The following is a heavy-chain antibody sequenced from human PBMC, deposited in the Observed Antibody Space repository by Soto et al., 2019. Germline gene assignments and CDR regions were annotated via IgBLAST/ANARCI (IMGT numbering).Heavy chain of an antibody. CDR3: VALGAHIF. Sequence: EVQLVESGGGLVQPGGSLRLSCVVSGFTFSNYDMHWVRQATGKGLEWVSAIASAGDTYYADSVKGRFTISRENAGDSLFLQMTSLKVEHTALSYCVALGAHIFWGQGTLVTVSS. J-gene: IGHJ4*02. CDR2: IASAGDT. V-gene: IGHV3-13*04. D-gene: IGHD2-8*02. CDR1: GFTFSNYD.